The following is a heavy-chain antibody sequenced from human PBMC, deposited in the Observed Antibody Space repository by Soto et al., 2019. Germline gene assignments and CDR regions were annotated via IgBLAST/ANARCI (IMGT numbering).Heavy chain of an antibody. CDR1: GGSISSYY. D-gene: IGHD3-10*01. Sequence: LETLSLTCTVSGGSISSYYWSWIRQPPGKGLEWIGYIYYSGSTNYNPSLKSRVTISVDTSKNQFSLKLSSVTAADTAVYYCARGRWFGELVDYWGQGTLVTVSS. V-gene: IGHV4-59*01. CDR2: IYYSGST. J-gene: IGHJ4*02. CDR3: ARGRWFGELVDY.